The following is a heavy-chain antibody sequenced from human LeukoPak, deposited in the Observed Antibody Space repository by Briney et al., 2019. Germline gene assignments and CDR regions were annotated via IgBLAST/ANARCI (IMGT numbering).Heavy chain of an antibody. CDR2: MNPNSGRR. J-gene: IGHJ4*02. V-gene: IGHV1-8*01. CDR1: GYIFSNYD. CDR3: AGGPRSDY. Sequence: SSVNVSCKASGYIFSNYDINWVRQAPGHGLEWMGWMNPNSGRRVYAQKFQGRVTMTRNSSINTAYMELTSLRSNDTAVYYCAGGPRSDYWGQGTLVTASS. D-gene: IGHD3-16*02.